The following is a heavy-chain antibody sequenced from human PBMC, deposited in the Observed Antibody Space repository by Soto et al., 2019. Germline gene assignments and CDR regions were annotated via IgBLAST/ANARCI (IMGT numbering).Heavy chain of an antibody. Sequence: GASVKVSFKASGGTFSSYAISWVRQAPGQGLEWMGGIIPIFGTANYAQKFQGRVTITADKSTSTAYMELSSLRSEDTAVYYCARETAMAGYYYYGMDVWGQGTTVTVSS. CDR2: IIPIFGTA. CDR3: ARETAMAGYYYYGMDV. CDR1: GGTFSSYA. J-gene: IGHJ6*02. D-gene: IGHD5-18*01. V-gene: IGHV1-69*06.